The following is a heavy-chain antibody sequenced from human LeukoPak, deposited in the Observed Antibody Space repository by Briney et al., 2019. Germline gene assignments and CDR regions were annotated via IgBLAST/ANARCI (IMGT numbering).Heavy chain of an antibody. V-gene: IGHV4-34*01. CDR3: ARILPQTYDSSAYYYFGMGTFDI. J-gene: IGHJ3*02. D-gene: IGHD3-22*01. CDR1: GGSFSGYY. Sequence: PSETLSLTCAVYGGSFSGYYWSWIRQPPGKGLEWIGEVNHSGSTNYTPSLKGRVTISVDTSKNQFSLKLSSVTAADTAVYYCARILPQTYDSSAYYYFGMGTFDIWGQGTMVTVSS. CDR2: VNHSGST.